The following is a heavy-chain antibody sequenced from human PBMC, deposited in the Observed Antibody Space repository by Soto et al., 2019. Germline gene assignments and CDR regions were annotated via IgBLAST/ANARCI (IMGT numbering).Heavy chain of an antibody. Sequence: QVQLVESGGGVVQPGRSLRLSCAASGFTFSSYAMHWVRQAPGKRLEWVAVISYDGSNKYYADSVKGRFTISRDNSKNTLYLQMNSLRAEDTAVYYCASAEDLPGREWLDDYWGQGTLVTVSS. CDR1: GFTFSSYA. D-gene: IGHD6-19*01. V-gene: IGHV3-30-3*01. CDR2: ISYDGSNK. J-gene: IGHJ4*02. CDR3: ASAEDLPGREWLDDY.